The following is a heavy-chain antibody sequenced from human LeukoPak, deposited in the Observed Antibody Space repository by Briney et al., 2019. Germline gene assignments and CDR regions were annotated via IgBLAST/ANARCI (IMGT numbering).Heavy chain of an antibody. CDR2: ISGSGGST. Sequence: GGSLRLSCVASGFTFSSYWMSWVRQAPGKGLEWVSAISGSGGSTYYADSVKGRFTISRDNSKNTLYLQMNSLRAEDTAVYYCAKVGVSLYYFDYWGQGTLVTVSS. J-gene: IGHJ4*02. CDR3: AKVGVSLYYFDY. D-gene: IGHD3-10*01. CDR1: GFTFSSYW. V-gene: IGHV3-23*01.